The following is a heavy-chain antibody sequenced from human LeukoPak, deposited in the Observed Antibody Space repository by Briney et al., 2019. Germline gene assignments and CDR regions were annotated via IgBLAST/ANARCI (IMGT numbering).Heavy chain of an antibody. CDR2: ISAYNGNT. J-gene: IGHJ4*02. V-gene: IGHV1-18*01. CDR3: ARVPTSGYYGPYYFDY. CDR1: GYTFTSYG. Sequence: ASVKVSCKASGYTFTSYGISWVRQAPGQELEWMGWISAYNGNTNYAQKLQGRVTMTTDTSTSTAYMELRSLRSDDTAVYYCARVPTSGYYGPYYFDYWGQGTLVTVSS. D-gene: IGHD3-3*01.